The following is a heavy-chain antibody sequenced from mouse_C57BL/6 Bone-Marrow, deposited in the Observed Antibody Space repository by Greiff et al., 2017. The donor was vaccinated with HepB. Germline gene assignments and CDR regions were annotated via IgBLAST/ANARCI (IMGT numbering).Heavy chain of an antibody. Sequence: DVHLVESGEGLVKPGGSWKFSCAASGFPLSSYALPWVRQIPEKRLEGVAYISSGGDYIYYADTVKGGFTISRDNARNTLYLQMSSLKSEDTAMYYCTHNYDPLYYYAMDYWGQGTSVTVSS. CDR2: ISSGGDYI. J-gene: IGHJ4*01. CDR3: THNYDPLYYYAMDY. D-gene: IGHD2-4*01. CDR1: GFPLSSYA. V-gene: IGHV5-9-1*02.